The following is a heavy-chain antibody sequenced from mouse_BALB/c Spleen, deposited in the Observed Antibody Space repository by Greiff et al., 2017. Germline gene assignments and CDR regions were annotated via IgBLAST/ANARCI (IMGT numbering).Heavy chain of an antibody. CDR2: INPSNGGT. CDR3: TREGTYYAMDY. J-gene: IGHJ4*01. V-gene: IGHV1S81*02. D-gene: IGHD3-3*01. CDR1: GYTFTSYY. Sequence: VQLQQSGAELVKPGASVKLSCKASGYTFTSYYMYWVKQRPGQGLEWIGGINPSNGGTNFNEKFKSKATLTVDKSSSTAYMQLSSLTSEDSAVYYCTREGTYYAMDYWGQGTSVTVSS.